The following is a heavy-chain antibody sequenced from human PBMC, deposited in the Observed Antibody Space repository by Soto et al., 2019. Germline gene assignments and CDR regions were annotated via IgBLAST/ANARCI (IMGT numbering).Heavy chain of an antibody. CDR3: ARDLDSSSWEIFDY. V-gene: IGHV1-69*04. CDR1: GGTFSSYT. J-gene: IGHJ4*02. D-gene: IGHD6-13*01. Sequence: SVKVSCKASGGTFSSYTISWVRQAPGQGLEWMGRIIPILGIANYAQKFQGRVTITADKSTSTAYMELSSLRSEDTAVYYCARDLDSSSWEIFDYWGQGTLVTVSS. CDR2: IIPILGIA.